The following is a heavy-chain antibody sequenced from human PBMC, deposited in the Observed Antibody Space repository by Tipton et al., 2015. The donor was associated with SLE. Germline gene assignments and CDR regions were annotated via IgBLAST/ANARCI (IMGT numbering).Heavy chain of an antibody. CDR1: GFSFSDFY. V-gene: IGHV4-38-2*01. J-gene: IGHJ4*02. Sequence: LRLSCAASGFSFSDFYMDWVRQSPGQGLEWVGSLYAGGSTYFHPSLKSRASISADASKNHFSLKLNSVTAADTAVFYCARGRAFVQGGFDYWGQGTLVTVSS. CDR3: ARGRAFVQGGFDY. CDR2: LYAGGST. D-gene: IGHD6-6*01.